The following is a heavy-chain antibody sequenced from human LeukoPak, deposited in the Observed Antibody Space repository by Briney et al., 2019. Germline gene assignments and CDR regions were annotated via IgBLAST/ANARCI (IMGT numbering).Heavy chain of an antibody. V-gene: IGHV3-21*01. Sequence: PGGSLRLSCAASGFTFSSYSMNWVRQAPGKGLEWVSSISSSSSYIYYADSVKGRFTISRDNSKNTLYLQMNSLRAEDTAVYYCARDQRTGVRPRPFDYWGQGTLVTVSS. CDR1: GFTFSSYS. D-gene: IGHD3-10*01. CDR3: ARDQRTGVRPRPFDY. CDR2: ISSSSSYI. J-gene: IGHJ4*02.